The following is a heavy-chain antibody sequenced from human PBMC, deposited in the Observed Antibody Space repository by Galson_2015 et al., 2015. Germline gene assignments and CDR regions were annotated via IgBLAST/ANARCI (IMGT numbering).Heavy chain of an antibody. V-gene: IGHV3-23*01. CDR3: AKGGNYYGSGSYLDY. CDR1: GFTFSSYA. CDR2: IGGSGDST. J-gene: IGHJ4*02. Sequence: SLRLSCAASGFTFSSYAMSWVRQAPGKGLEWVSTIGGSGDSTYYADSVKGRFTISRDNSENTLYLQMNSLRAEDAAVYYCAKGGNYYGSGSYLDYWGQGALVTVSS. D-gene: IGHD3-10*01.